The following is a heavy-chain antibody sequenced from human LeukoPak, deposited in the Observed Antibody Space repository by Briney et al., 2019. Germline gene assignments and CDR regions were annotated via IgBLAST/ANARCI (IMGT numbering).Heavy chain of an antibody. V-gene: IGHV3-13*01. Sequence: GGSLRLSCAASGFTFTNYGMHWVRQAIGKGLEWVSGIGTAGDTYYPGSVKGRFTISRENAKNSMYLQMNSLRAEDTAVYYCARVGYLYYYYYMDVWGKGTTVTISS. CDR2: IGTAGDT. D-gene: IGHD2-15*01. J-gene: IGHJ6*03. CDR3: ARVGYLYYYYYMDV. CDR1: GFTFTNYG.